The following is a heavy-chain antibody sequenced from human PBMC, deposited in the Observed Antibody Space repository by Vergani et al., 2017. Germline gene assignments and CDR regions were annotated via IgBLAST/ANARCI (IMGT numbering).Heavy chain of an antibody. CDR3: ARDGSSSWPYYYYYMDV. Sequence: QVQLVQSGAAVKKPGASAKVSCTASGYIFKNYYMHWLRLAPGQGFQWMGVVNFVTGAATSPQKFEGRITMTRDTSTATFYMELSRLRSDDTAVYYCARDGSSSWPYYYYYMDVWGKGTTVTVSS. J-gene: IGHJ6*03. CDR2: VNFVTGAA. V-gene: IGHV1-46*02. D-gene: IGHD6-13*01. CDR1: GYIFKNYY.